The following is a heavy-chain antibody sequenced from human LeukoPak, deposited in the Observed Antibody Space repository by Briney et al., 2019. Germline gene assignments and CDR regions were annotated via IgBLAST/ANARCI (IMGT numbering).Heavy chain of an antibody. CDR2: ISGSGGST. Sequence: PGGSLRLSCAASGFSFSSYAMSWVRQAPGKGLEWVSGISGSGGSTYYADSVKGRFTISRDNSKNTLYLQMNSLRAEDTAVYYCARALRYFDWLLLGNPYYFDYWGQGTLVTVSS. CDR3: ARALRYFDWLLLGNPYYFDY. D-gene: IGHD3-9*01. CDR1: GFSFSSYA. J-gene: IGHJ4*02. V-gene: IGHV3-23*01.